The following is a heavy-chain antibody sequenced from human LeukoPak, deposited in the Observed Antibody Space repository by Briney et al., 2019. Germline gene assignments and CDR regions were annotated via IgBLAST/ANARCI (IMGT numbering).Heavy chain of an antibody. CDR1: GGSISSSNW. CDR3: ARGPPQGIATG. CDR2: IYHSGST. D-gene: IGHD6-13*01. V-gene: IGHV4-4*02. J-gene: IGHJ4*02. Sequence: PSETLSLTCAVSGGSISSSNWWSWVRQPPGKGLEWIGEIYHSGSTNYNPSLKSRVTIPVDKSKNQFSLKLSSVTAADTAVYYCARGPPQGIATGWGQGTLVTVSS.